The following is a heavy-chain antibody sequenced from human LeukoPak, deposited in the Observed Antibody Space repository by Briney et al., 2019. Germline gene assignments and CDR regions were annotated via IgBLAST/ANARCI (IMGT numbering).Heavy chain of an antibody. CDR3: ARDGAHQPGGYGDYYFDY. J-gene: IGHJ4*02. CDR2: TYYRSRWYN. Sequence: SQTLSLTCALSGDSVSSNSAAWNWIRQSPGRGLEWLGRTYYRSRWYNDYAVSVKSRITINPDTSKNQFSLQLNSVTPEDTAVYYCARDGAHQPGGYGDYYFDYWGQGTLVTVSS. V-gene: IGHV6-1*01. D-gene: IGHD5-12*01. CDR1: GDSVSSNSAA.